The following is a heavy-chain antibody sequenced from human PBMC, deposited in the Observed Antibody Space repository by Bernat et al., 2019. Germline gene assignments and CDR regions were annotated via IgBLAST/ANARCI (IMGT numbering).Heavy chain of an antibody. V-gene: IGHV1-3*01. J-gene: IGHJ6*02. Sequence: QVQLVQSGAEVKKPGASVKVSCKASGYTFTSYAMHWVRQAPGQRLEWMGWINAGNGNTKYSQKFQGRVTITRDTSASTAYMELSSLRSEDTAVYYCARDPGDYYYYGMDVRGQGTTVTVSS. D-gene: IGHD4-17*01. CDR2: INAGNGNT. CDR1: GYTFTSYA. CDR3: ARDPGDYYYYGMDV.